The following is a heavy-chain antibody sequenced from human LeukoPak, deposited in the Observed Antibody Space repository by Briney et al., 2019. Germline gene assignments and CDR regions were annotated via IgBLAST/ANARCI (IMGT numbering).Heavy chain of an antibody. J-gene: IGHJ4*02. D-gene: IGHD3-3*01. CDR3: AKGDFWSGYYISFDY. CDR1: GFTFRSYV. CDR2: LNTDGAWI. Sequence: PGGSLRLSCAASGFTFRSYVMSWVRLAPGKGLEWVSGLNTDGAWIYYADSVKGRFTISRDNSKNTLYLQMNSLRAEDTAVYYCAKGDFWSGYYISFDYWGQGTLVTVSS. V-gene: IGHV3-23*01.